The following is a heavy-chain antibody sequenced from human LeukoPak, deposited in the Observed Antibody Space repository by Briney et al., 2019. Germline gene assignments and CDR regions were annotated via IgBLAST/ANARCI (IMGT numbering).Heavy chain of an antibody. Sequence: PGGSLRLSCAASGLTISSYSMNWVRQAPGKGLQWVSYISSSSSTIYYADSVKGRFTISRDNAKNSLYLQMNSLRAEDTAVYYCARGGSGYRDAFDIWGQGTMVTVSS. CDR1: GLTISSYS. V-gene: IGHV3-48*01. D-gene: IGHD5-12*01. J-gene: IGHJ3*02. CDR3: ARGGSGYRDAFDI. CDR2: ISSSSSTI.